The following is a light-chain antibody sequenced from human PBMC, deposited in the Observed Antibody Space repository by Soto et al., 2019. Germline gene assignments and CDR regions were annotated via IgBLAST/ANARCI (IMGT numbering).Light chain of an antibody. CDR3: QQYGSSPLIT. V-gene: IGKV3-20*01. CDR1: QRLSASD. J-gene: IGKJ5*01. Sequence: EIVFTQSPGTLSLSPWQRATLSCRASQRLSASDIAWYQQKPGQAPKFLIYGASSRATGIPDRFSGSGSGTDFTLTISRLEPEDFAVYHCQQYGSSPLITFGQGTRLEIK. CDR2: GAS.